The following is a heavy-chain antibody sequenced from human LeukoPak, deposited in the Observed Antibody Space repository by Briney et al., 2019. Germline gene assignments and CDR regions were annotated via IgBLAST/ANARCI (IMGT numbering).Heavy chain of an antibody. Sequence: GGSLRLSCAASGFTFSSYCMHWARQGPGKGLVWVSRINSDGSSTTYADSVKGRFTITRDNAKNTLYHQMNSLRAEDTAVYYCGRDPSGDYGDYFDYWGQGTLVTVSS. D-gene: IGHD4-17*01. CDR1: GFTFSSYC. V-gene: IGHV3-74*01. CDR3: GRDPSGDYGDYFDY. CDR2: INSDGSST. J-gene: IGHJ4*02.